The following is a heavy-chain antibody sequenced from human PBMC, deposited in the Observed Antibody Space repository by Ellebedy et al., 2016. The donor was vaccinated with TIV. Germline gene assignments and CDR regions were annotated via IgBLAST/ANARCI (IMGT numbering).Heavy chain of an antibody. Sequence: ASVKVSXXASGYTFTSYGISWVRQAPGQGLEWMGWISAYNGNTNYAQKLQGRVTMTTDTSTSTAYMELRSLRSDDTAVYYCARDSQYYGSGSYYFDYWGQGTLVTVSS. CDR3: ARDSQYYGSGSYYFDY. CDR1: GYTFTSYG. D-gene: IGHD3-10*01. J-gene: IGHJ4*02. CDR2: ISAYNGNT. V-gene: IGHV1-18*01.